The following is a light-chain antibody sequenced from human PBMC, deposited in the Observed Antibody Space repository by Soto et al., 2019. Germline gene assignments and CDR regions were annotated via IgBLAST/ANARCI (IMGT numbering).Light chain of an antibody. CDR1: TNDIGAYEL. V-gene: IGLV2-23*02. CDR2: EDN. Sequence: QSVLTQPASVSGSRGQSITISCTGTTNDIGAYELVSWYQQHPGKAPKLIIYEDNRRPSGVSDRFSGSKSGNTASLTISPLQAEDEADYSCCCFATGATVVFGGGTKLTVL. CDR3: CCFATGATVV. J-gene: IGLJ2*01.